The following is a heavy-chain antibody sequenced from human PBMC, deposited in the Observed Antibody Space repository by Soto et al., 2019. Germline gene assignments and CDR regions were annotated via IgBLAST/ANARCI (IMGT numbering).Heavy chain of an antibody. CDR2: IIPMVRMA. CDR3: ANNYGSGSAPFDY. V-gene: IGHV1-69*02. D-gene: IGHD3-10*01. CDR1: GHTFSFYT. J-gene: IGHJ4*02. Sequence: QVQLVQSGAELKKPGSSVKVSCTASGHTFSFYTMNWVRQAPGQRPEWMGRIIPMVRMANYAQKFQGRVTIIADKSTSTSYMELSSLRSEDTAAYYCANNYGSGSAPFDYWGQGTLVTVSS.